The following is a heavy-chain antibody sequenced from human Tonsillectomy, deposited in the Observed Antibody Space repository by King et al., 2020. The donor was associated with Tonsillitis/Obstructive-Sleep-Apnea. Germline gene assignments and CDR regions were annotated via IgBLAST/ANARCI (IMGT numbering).Heavy chain of an antibody. CDR3: ARGGAVGTVDY. CDR1: GFTFSSYW. CDR2: INEDGSEK. V-gene: IGHV3-7*03. J-gene: IGHJ4*02. D-gene: IGHD6-13*01. Sequence: VQLVESGGGLVQPGGSLRLSCAVPGFTFSSYWMSWVRQAPGKGLEWVANINEDGSEKYYVDSVKGRFTISRDNGKNSLYLQMNSLRAEDTAVYYCARGGAVGTVDYWGQGTLVTVSS.